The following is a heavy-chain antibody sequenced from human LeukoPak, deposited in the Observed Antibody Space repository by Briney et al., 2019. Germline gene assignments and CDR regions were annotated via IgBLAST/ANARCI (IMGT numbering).Heavy chain of an antibody. CDR3: AKTVVVVPAADY. CDR2: ISGSGGST. Sequence: GGSLRLSCAASGFTFNNYVMSWVRQAPGKGLEWVSLISGSGGSTYYADSVKGRFTISRDNSKNTLYLQMNSLRAEDTAVYYCAKTVVVVPAADYWGQGTLVTVSS. J-gene: IGHJ4*02. CDR1: GFTFNNYV. D-gene: IGHD2-2*01. V-gene: IGHV3-23*01.